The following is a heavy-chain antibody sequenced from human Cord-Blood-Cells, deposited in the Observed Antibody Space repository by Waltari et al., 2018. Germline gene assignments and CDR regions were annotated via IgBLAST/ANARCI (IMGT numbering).Heavy chain of an antibody. V-gene: IGHV3-23*01. CDR1: GFPFRSYA. CDR2: ISVRGGST. CDR3: AKEGELGISWYFDL. D-gene: IGHD7-27*01. J-gene: IGHJ2*01. Sequence: EVQLLESGGGLVQPGGSLRLSGAASGFPFRSYAMSWGRPAPGKGLEWVSAISVRGGSTYYADSVKGRFTISRDNSKNTLYLQMNSLRAEDTAVYYCAKEGELGISWYFDLWGRGTLVTVSS.